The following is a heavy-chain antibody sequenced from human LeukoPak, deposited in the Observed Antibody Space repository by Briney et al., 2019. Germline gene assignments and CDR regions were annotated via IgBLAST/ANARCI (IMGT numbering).Heavy chain of an antibody. CDR2: ISAYNGNT. J-gene: IGHJ3*02. V-gene: IGHV1-18*01. D-gene: IGHD2-2*01. Sequence: ASVKVSCKASGYTFTSYGISWVRQAPGQGLEWMGWISAYNGNTNYAQKLQGRVTMTEDTSTDTAYMELSSLRSEDTAVYYCATFIVVVPAASRAAFDIWGQGTMVTVSS. CDR1: GYTFTSYG. CDR3: ATFIVVVPAASRAAFDI.